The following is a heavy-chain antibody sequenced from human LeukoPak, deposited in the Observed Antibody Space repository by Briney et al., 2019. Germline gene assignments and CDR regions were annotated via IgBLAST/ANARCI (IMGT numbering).Heavy chain of an antibody. V-gene: IGHV1-2*02. CDR2: INPNSGDT. Sequence: ASVKVSCKASGYTFTAYYMHWVRQAPGQGLEWMGWINPNSGDTNFAQRFQGRVTMTRDTPISTVYMDLSRLRSDDTAVYYCARADWSMLDYWGQGTLVTVSS. D-gene: IGHD1-1*01. CDR3: ARADWSMLDY. CDR1: GYTFTAYY. J-gene: IGHJ4*02.